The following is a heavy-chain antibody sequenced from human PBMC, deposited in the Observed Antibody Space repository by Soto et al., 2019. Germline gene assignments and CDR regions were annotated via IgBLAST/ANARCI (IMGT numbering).Heavy chain of an antibody. V-gene: IGHV1-2*02. J-gene: IGHJ6*02. Sequence: ASVKVSCKASGYPFTGPYIYWVRQAPGQGLEWMGWINPSSGGTEFAEKFQGRVTVTRDTSIRTVFLELNSLTSDDTGVYFCARDFRTYSHGVEVWGQGTAVTVS. CDR1: GYPFTGPY. D-gene: IGHD4-4*01. CDR2: INPSSGGT. CDR3: ARDFRTYSHGVEV.